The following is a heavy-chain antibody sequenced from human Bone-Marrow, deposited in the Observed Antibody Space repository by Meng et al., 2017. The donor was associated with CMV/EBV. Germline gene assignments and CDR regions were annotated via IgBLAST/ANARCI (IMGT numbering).Heavy chain of an antibody. Sequence: VDMGWIRQAPGEALEWLALSCWNNDKRYSPALKSKLTVTKDTSRNQVVLTMTNMEPVDTATYYCAHRVRATVWVHKEWLDYWYFDLWGRGTLVTVSS. CDR1: VD. CDR2: SCWNNDK. CDR3: AHRVRATVWVHKEWLDYWYFDL. D-gene: IGHD6-19*01. J-gene: IGHJ2*01. V-gene: IGHV2-5*01.